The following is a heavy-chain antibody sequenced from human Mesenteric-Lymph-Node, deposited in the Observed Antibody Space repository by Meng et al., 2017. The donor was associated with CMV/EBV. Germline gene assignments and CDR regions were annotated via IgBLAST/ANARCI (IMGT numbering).Heavy chain of an antibody. J-gene: IGHJ2*01. Sequence: FSGYDWSWIRQHPGKGLEWIGEINHSGSTNYNPSLKSRVTISVDTSKNQFSLKLSSVTAADTAVYYCARDRRAVLEWLLSGSWYFDLWGRGTLVTVSS. D-gene: IGHD3-3*01. CDR2: INHSGST. CDR1: FSGYD. V-gene: IGHV4-34*01. CDR3: ARDRRAVLEWLLSGSWYFDL.